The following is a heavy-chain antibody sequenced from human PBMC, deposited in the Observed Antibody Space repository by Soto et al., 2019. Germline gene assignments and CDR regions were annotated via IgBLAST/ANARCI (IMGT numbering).Heavy chain of an antibody. CDR1: GGTFSSYA. Sequence: ASVKVSCKASGGTFSSYAISWVRQAPGQGLEWMGGIIPIFGTANYAQKFQGRVTITADESTSTAYMELSSLRSEDTAVYYCATSKGPPKVMGVQLWLSTPYYYYGMDVWGQGTTVTVSS. V-gene: IGHV1-69*13. CDR2: IIPIFGTA. CDR3: ATSKGPPKVMGVQLWLSTPYYYYGMDV. D-gene: IGHD5-18*01. J-gene: IGHJ6*02.